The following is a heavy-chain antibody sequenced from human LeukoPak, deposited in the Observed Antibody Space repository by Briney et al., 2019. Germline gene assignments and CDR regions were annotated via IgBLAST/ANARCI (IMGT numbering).Heavy chain of an antibody. J-gene: IGHJ4*02. V-gene: IGHV1-8*02. CDR3: ARFPYGSGDY. CDR1: GYTFTGYY. Sequence: HGASVKVSCKASGYTFTGYYMHWVRQATGQGLEWMGWMNPNSGNTGYAQKFQGRVTMTRNTSISTAYMELSSLRSEDTAVYYCARFPYGSGDYWGQGTLVTVSS. D-gene: IGHD3-10*01. CDR2: MNPNSGNT.